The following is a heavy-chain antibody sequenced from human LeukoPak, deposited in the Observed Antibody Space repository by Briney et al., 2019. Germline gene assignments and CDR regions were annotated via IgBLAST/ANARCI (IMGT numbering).Heavy chain of an antibody. J-gene: IGHJ4*02. D-gene: IGHD4-17*01. V-gene: IGHV3-48*04. CDR2: ISGSGSTI. CDR1: GFTFSSYS. Sequence: GGSLRLSCAASGFTFSSYSMNWVRQAPGKGLEWVSYISGSGSTIYYADSVKGRFSISRDNAKNSLYLQMNSLRAEDTAVYYCAREYFYGDYDDYWGQGTLVTVSS. CDR3: AREYFYGDYDDY.